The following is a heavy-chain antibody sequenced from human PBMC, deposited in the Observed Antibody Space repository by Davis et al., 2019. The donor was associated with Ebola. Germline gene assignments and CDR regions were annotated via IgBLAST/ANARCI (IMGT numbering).Heavy chain of an antibody. D-gene: IGHD6-19*01. CDR1: GFTFSSYA. Sequence: GESLKISCAASGFTFSSYAMSWVRQAPGKGLEWVSAIAGSGGSTYHADSVKGRFTISRDNSKNMLYLQMNSLRPEDTAVYYCAKGWGSSGWYYFDYWGQGTLVTVSS. CDR2: IAGSGGST. CDR3: AKGWGSSGWYYFDY. J-gene: IGHJ4*02. V-gene: IGHV3-23*01.